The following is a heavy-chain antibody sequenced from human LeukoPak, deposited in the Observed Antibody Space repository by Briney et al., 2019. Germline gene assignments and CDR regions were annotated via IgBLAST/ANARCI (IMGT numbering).Heavy chain of an antibody. CDR2: IIPIFGTA. CDR1: GGTFSSYA. Sequence: SVKVSCKASGGTFSSYAISWVRQAPGQGLEWMGGIIPIFGTANYAQKFQGRVTITADESTSTAYMELSSLRSEDTAVYYCARDWGDCSSTSCSPELGDPWGRGTLVTVSS. J-gene: IGHJ5*02. CDR3: ARDWGDCSSTSCSPELGDP. D-gene: IGHD2-2*01. V-gene: IGHV1-69*13.